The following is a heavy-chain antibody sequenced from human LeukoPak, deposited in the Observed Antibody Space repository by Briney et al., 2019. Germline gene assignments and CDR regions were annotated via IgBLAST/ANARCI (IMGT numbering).Heavy chain of an antibody. J-gene: IGHJ4*02. CDR1: GFTFSSYA. D-gene: IGHD3-10*01. V-gene: IGHV3-23*01. CDR3: AKLLWFGKLLDHYFDY. CDR2: ISGSGGST. Sequence: GGSLRLSCAASGFTFSSYAMSWVRQAPGKGLEWVSAISGSGGSTYYADSVKGRFTISRDNSKNTLYLQMNSLRAEDTAVYYCAKLLWFGKLLDHYFDYWGQGTLVTVSS.